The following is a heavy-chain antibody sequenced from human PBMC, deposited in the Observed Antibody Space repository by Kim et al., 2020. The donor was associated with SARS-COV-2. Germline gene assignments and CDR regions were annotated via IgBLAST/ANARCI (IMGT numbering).Heavy chain of an antibody. J-gene: IGHJ4*02. Sequence: SETLSLTCTVSGGSISSGDYYWSWIRQPPGKGLEWIGYIYYSGSTYYNPSLKSRVTISVDTSKNQFSLKLSSVTAADTAVYYCARAVRRDGYKEENYFDYWGQGTLVTVSS. D-gene: IGHD5-12*01. CDR2: IYYSGST. V-gene: IGHV4-30-4*01. CDR1: GGSISSGDYY. CDR3: ARAVRRDGYKEENYFDY.